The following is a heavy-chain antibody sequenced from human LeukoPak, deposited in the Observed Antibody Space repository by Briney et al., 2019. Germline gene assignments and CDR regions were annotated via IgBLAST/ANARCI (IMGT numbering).Heavy chain of an antibody. CDR3: AKKIVGANGWFDP. J-gene: IGHJ5*02. V-gene: IGHV3-23*01. Sequence: GGSLRLSCAASGFTFSTYAMSWVCQAQGKGLERVSSITGGGDSTYYADSVKGRFTISRDNSKNTLYLQMDSLRAEDTAVYFCAKKIVGANGWFDPWGQGTLVTVSS. D-gene: IGHD1-26*01. CDR1: GFTFSTYA. CDR2: ITGGGDST.